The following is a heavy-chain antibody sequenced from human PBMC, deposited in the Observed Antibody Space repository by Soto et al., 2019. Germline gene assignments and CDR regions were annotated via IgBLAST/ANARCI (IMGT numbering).Heavy chain of an antibody. V-gene: IGHV1-69*13. J-gene: IGHJ4*02. CDR3: ARGGYEYSSSYFDY. CDR1: GGTFSSYA. Sequence: ASVKVSCKASGGTFSSYAISWVRQAPGQGLDWMGGIIPIFGTANYAQKFQGRVTITADESTSTAYMELSSLRSEDTAVYYCARGGYEYSSSYFDYWGQGTLVTVSS. CDR2: IIPIFGTA. D-gene: IGHD6-6*01.